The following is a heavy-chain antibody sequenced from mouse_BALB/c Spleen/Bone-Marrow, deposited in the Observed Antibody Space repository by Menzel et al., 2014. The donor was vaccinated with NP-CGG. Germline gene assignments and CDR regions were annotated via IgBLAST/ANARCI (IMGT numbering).Heavy chain of an antibody. J-gene: IGHJ4*01. V-gene: IGHV1-5*01. CDR1: GYTFTSYW. D-gene: IGHD1-1*01. CDR3: TRGITTVVATRAMDY. CDR2: IYPGNSGT. Sequence: EVKLLESGTVLARPGASVKMSCKASGYTFTSYWMHWVKQRPGQGLVWIGAIYPGNSGTSYNQKFKGKAKLTAVTSTSTAYMDLSSLTNEDSAVYYCTRGITTVVATRAMDYWGQGTSVTVSS.